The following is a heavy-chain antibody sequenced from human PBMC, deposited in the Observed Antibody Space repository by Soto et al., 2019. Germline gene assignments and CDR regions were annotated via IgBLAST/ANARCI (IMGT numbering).Heavy chain of an antibody. V-gene: IGHV1-69*13. Sequence: SVKVSCKTSGGTFSTFGISWVRQAPGQGLEWMGGIIPFFGTAEYSQKFEYRITITADESTNTVYMDLRSLTSEDTAIYYCARTAPMDAGDKYYYDFWGQGALVTV. CDR1: GGTFSTFG. CDR3: ARTAPMDAGDKYYYDF. D-gene: IGHD3-16*01. J-gene: IGHJ4*02. CDR2: IIPFFGTA.